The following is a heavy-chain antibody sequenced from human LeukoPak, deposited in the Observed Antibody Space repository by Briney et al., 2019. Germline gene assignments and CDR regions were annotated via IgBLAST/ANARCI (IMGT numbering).Heavy chain of an antibody. CDR2: TNHSGST. D-gene: IGHD6-13*01. Sequence: KPSETLSLTCAVYGGSFSGYYWSWIRQPPGKGLGWIGETNHSGSTNYIPSLKSRVTISVDTSKNQFSLKLSSVTAADTAVYSCARGRSSSWPYYYYMDVWGKGTTVTVSS. V-gene: IGHV4-34*01. J-gene: IGHJ6*03. CDR3: ARGRSSSWPYYYYMDV. CDR1: GGSFSGYY.